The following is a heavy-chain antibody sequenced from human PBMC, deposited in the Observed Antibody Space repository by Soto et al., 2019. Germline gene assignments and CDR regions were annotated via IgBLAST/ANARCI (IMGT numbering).Heavy chain of an antibody. CDR1: GFTFSHHW. V-gene: IGHV3-74*01. Sequence: EVQLVESGGGYVQPGGSLRLSCAASGFTFSHHWMHWVRQAPGKGLVWVSRFNTDGSTTTYADPVKGRFTISRDNAKNTFHLQMNSLRAEDTAIYYCLGTGSNSYWGQGTLVTVSS. D-gene: IGHD1-26*01. J-gene: IGHJ4*02. CDR3: LGTGSNSY. CDR2: FNTDGSTT.